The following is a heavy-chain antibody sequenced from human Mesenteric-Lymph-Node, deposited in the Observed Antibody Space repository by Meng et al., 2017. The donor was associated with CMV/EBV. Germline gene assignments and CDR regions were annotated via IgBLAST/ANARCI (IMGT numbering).Heavy chain of an antibody. CDR1: GYTFTSYD. CDR2: MNPNSGNT. CDR3: ARGPSSSGYSLKI. V-gene: IGHV1-8*01. J-gene: IGHJ3*02. D-gene: IGHD3-22*01. Sequence: ASVKVSCKASGYTFTSYDINWVRQATGQGLKWMGWMNPNSGNTGYAQKFQGRVTMTRNTSISTAYMELSSLRSEDTAVYYCARGPSSSGYSLKIWGQGTMVTVSS.